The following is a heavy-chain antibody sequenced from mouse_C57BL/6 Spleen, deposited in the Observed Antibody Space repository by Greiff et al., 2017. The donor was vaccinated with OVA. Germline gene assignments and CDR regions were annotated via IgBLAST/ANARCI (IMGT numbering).Heavy chain of an antibody. D-gene: IGHD3-1*01. CDR3: AKGDGPLYAMDY. CDR1: GYTFTDYY. CDR2: INPNNGGT. V-gene: IGHV1-26*01. J-gene: IGHJ4*01. Sequence: VQLQQSGPELVKPGASVKISCKASGYTFTDYYMNWVKQSHGKSLEWIGDINPNNGGTSYNQKFKGKATLTVDKSSSTAYMELRSLTSEDSAVYYCAKGDGPLYAMDYWGQGTSVTVSS.